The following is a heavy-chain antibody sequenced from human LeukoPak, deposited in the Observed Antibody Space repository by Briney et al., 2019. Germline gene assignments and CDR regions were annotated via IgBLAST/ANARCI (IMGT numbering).Heavy chain of an antibody. J-gene: IGHJ4*02. V-gene: IGHV1-69*06. CDR1: GGTFSSYA. Sequence: SVKVSCKASGGTFSSYAISWVRQAPGQGLEWMGGIIPIFGTANYAQKFQGRVTITADKSTSTAYMELSSLRSEDTAVYYCARDGRAYYDYVWGSYRLDYWGQGTLVTVSS. D-gene: IGHD3-16*02. CDR3: ARDGRAYYDYVWGSYRLDY. CDR2: IIPIFGTA.